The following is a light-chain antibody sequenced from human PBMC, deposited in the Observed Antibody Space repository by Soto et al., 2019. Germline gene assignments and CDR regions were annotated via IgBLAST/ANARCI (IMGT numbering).Light chain of an antibody. J-gene: IGKJ5*01. CDR3: QQRSNWPIT. CDR1: QSVGSY. CDR2: HAS. Sequence: EIVLTQSLGTLSLSPGEQATLSCRASQSVGSYLAWYQQKPGQAPRLLFYHASNRATGIPARFSGSGSGTDFTLTISSLEPEDFAVYYCQQRSNWPITFGQGTRLQI. V-gene: IGKV3-11*01.